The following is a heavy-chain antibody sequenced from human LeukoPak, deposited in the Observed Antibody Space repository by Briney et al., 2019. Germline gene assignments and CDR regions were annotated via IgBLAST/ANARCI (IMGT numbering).Heavy chain of an antibody. J-gene: IGHJ3*02. CDR1: GFTFTNYG. CDR3: ATKGLSDDAFDI. V-gene: IGHV3-23*01. CDR2: ISGSGGST. Sequence: GGSLRLSCVASGFTFTNYGMSWVRQAPGRGLEWVSAISGSGGSTFYADSVKGRFTISRDKSKNTLYLQMNSLRAEDTAVYYCATKGLSDDAFDIWGQGTLVTVSS. D-gene: IGHD3/OR15-3a*01.